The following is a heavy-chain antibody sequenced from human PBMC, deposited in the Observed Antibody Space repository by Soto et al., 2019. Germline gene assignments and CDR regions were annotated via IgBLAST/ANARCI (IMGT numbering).Heavy chain of an antibody. CDR1: GFTFSNYA. J-gene: IGHJ4*02. Sequence: EVQLLESGGDLAQPGGSLRLICAASGFTFSNYAMTWVRQSPGKGLEWVSTITSAGSTFYEDTVMDRFTISRDNSKSTLHLQMNSLGAEDTAVYYCAKTDKFTSQSSGWANRCDSWGQGTLVTVSS. D-gene: IGHD6-19*01. V-gene: IGHV3-23*01. CDR2: ITSAGST. CDR3: AKTDKFTSQSSGWANRCDS.